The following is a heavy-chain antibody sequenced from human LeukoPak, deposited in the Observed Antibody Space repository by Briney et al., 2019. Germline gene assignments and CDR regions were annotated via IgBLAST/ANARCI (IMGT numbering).Heavy chain of an antibody. Sequence: GGSLRLSRTASGFTFSSYAMSWVRQAPGKGLEWVSAISGSSGSTYYTDSVKGRFTISRDNSKNTLYLQMSSLRAEDTAIYYCAKSAYSSSCSSFDYWGQGTLVTVSS. J-gene: IGHJ4*02. CDR3: AKSAYSSSCSSFDY. D-gene: IGHD6-13*01. CDR1: GFTFSSYA. CDR2: ISGSSGST. V-gene: IGHV3-23*01.